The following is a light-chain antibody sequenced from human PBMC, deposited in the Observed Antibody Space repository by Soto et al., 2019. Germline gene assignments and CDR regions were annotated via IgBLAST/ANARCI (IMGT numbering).Light chain of an antibody. CDR3: TSYTSSSTYG. CDR1: SSDVGGYIY. V-gene: IGLV2-14*01. J-gene: IGLJ1*01. CDR2: EVS. Sequence: QSVLTQPASVSGSPGQSITISCTGTSSDVGGYIYVSWYQQHPGKAPKLMIYEVSNRPSGVSNRFSGSKSGNTASLTISGLQAEDEADYYCTSYTSSSTYGFGTGTKLTVL.